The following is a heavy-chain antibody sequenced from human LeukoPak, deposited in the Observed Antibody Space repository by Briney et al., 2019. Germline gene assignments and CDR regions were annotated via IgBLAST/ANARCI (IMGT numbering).Heavy chain of an antibody. Sequence: SETLSLTCTVSGGSISSSSYYWGWIRQPPGKGLEWIGSIYYSGSTYYNPSLKSRVTISVDTSKNQFSLKLSSVTAADTAVYYCALSGGGYQARDYWGQGTLVTVSS. CDR3: ALSGGGYQARDY. CDR2: IYYSGST. D-gene: IGHD3-16*02. CDR1: GGSISSSSYY. J-gene: IGHJ4*02. V-gene: IGHV4-39*07.